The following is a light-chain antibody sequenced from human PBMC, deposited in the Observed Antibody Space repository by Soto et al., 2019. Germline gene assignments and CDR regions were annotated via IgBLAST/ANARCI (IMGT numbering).Light chain of an antibody. Sequence: NFMLTQPHSVSESPGKTVTISCTRSSGSIASNYVQWYQQRPGSSPTTVIYDDNQRPSGVPDRFSGSIDSSSNSASLTIFGLKTEDEADYYFQSFDTTTVVFGGGTKLTVL. V-gene: IGLV6-57*01. CDR3: QSFDTTTVV. J-gene: IGLJ2*01. CDR1: SGSIASNY. CDR2: DDN.